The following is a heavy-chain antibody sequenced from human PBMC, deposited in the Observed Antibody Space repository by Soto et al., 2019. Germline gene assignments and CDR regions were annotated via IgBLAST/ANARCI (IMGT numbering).Heavy chain of an antibody. CDR3: AKGKLSGEIDWLDP. CDR2: IVTSYQGT. V-gene: IGHV3-23*05. CDR1: IIKN. Sequence: IIKNMTWVRQAPGKGLEWVSSIVTSYQGTFYSDSVRGRFTVSRDSSKNSLFLQMNSLSAEDTAVYYCAKGKLSGEIDWLDPWAPGTPVTVSS. J-gene: IGHJ5*02. D-gene: IGHD1-26*01.